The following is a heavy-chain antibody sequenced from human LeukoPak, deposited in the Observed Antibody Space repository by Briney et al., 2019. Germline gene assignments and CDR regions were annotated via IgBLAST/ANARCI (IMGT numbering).Heavy chain of an antibody. D-gene: IGHD1-26*01. J-gene: IGHJ4*02. CDR3: ARGNWRATKIHFDY. V-gene: IGHV4-34*01. Sequence: SETLSLTCTVSGGSITSGGYYWSWIRQPPGKGLEWIGEINHGGSTNYNPSLKSRVTISVDTSKNQFSLKLSSVTAADTAIYYCARGNWRATKIHFDYWGQGTLVTVSS. CDR1: GGSITSGGYY. CDR2: INHGGST.